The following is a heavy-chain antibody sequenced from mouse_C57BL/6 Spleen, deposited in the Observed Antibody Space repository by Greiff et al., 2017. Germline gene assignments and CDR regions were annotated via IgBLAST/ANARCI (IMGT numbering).Heavy chain of an antibody. CDR2: IYPGSGNT. CDR1: GYSFTSYY. V-gene: IGHV1-66*01. D-gene: IGHD1-1*01. Sequence: QVQLQQSGPELVKPGASVKISCKASGYSFTSYYIHWVKQRPGQGLEWIGWIYPGSGNTKYNEKFKGKATLTADTSSSTAYMPLSSLTSEDSAVYYCARWGTTVVAPFDYWGQGTTLTVSS. CDR3: ARWGTTVVAPFDY. J-gene: IGHJ2*01.